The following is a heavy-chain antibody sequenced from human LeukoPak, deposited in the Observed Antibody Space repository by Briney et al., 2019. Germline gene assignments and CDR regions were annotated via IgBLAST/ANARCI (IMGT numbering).Heavy chain of an antibody. CDR3: ARLKPHSLGTFDS. CDR2: IYASGSR. V-gene: IGHV4-4*09. D-gene: IGHD7-27*01. J-gene: IGHJ4*02. CDR1: GVSIIDHN. Sequence: SSETLSLTCTVSGVSIIDHNWSWIRQPPGKGLEWIGNIYASGSRYFNPSLKSRVAISVDTSKNQFSLNLTSVTAADTAMFYCARLKPHSLGTFDSWGQGALVTVSS.